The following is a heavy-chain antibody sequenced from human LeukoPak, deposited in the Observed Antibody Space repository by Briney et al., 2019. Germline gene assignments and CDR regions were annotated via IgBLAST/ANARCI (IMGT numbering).Heavy chain of an antibody. D-gene: IGHD6-13*01. CDR3: ARLPEYSSSWYFDY. Sequence: APVKVSCKASGYTFTSYGISWVRQAPGQGLEWMGWISAYNGNTNYAQKLQGRVTMTTDTSTSTAYMELRSLRSDDTAVYYCARLPEYSSSWYFDYWGQGTLVTVSS. CDR1: GYTFTSYG. V-gene: IGHV1-18*01. CDR2: ISAYNGNT. J-gene: IGHJ4*02.